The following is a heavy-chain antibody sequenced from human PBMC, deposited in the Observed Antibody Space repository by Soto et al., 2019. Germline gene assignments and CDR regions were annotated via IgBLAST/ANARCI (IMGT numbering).Heavy chain of an antibody. D-gene: IGHD2-15*01. CDR2: IGTAGDT. CDR3: ARESWDCSGGSCYSYYSYGMAV. J-gene: IGHJ6*02. Sequence: EVQLVESGGGLVQPGGSLRLSCAASGFTFSSYDMHWVRQATGKGLEWVSAIGTAGDTYYPGSVKGRFTISRENAKNSLYLQMTSRRAGDTAVYYCARESWDCSGGSCYSYYSYGMAVWGQGTTVTVSS. V-gene: IGHV3-13*01. CDR1: GFTFSSYD.